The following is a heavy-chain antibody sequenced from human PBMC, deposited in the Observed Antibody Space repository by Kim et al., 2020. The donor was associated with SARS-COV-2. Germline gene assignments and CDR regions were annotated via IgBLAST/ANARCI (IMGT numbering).Heavy chain of an antibody. J-gene: IGHJ4*02. Sequence: SVKVSCKASGGTFSSYAISWVRQAPGQGLEWMGRIIPILGIANYAQKFQGRVTITADKSTSTAYMELSSLRSEDTAVYYCARGAAAGPRPFDYWGQGTLVTVSS. CDR3: ARGAAAGPRPFDY. CDR1: GGTFSSYA. V-gene: IGHV1-69*04. D-gene: IGHD6-13*01. CDR2: IIPILGIA.